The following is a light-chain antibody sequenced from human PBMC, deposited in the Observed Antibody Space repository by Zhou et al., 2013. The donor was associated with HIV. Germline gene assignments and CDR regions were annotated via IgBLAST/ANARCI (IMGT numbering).Light chain of an antibody. V-gene: IGKV2-28*01. CDR2: LGS. CDR3: MQVVQAPFT. Sequence: DIVMTQSPLSLPVTPGEPASIPCRSSQSLLHSNPYNFLDWSLQKPGQSAQVLLYLGSNRASGVPDRFSGSGSGTDFTLNISRVEAEDVGTYYCMQVVQAPFTFGPGTTVDVK. J-gene: IGKJ3*01. CDR1: QSLLHSNPYNF.